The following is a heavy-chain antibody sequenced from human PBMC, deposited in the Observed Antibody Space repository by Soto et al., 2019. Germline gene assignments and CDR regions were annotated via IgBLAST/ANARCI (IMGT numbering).Heavy chain of an antibody. V-gene: IGHV3-15*07. Sequence: EVQLVESGGGLVKPGGSLRLSCAASGFTFSNAWMNWVRQAPGKGLEWVGRIKSKTDGGTADYAAPVKGRFTISRDDSKNTLYLQMHSLITEDTAVYYCTTQNCSGGSCYSGYYYYGLDVWGQGTTVSVSS. CDR2: IKSKTDGGTA. CDR3: TTQNCSGGSCYSGYYYYGLDV. D-gene: IGHD2-15*01. J-gene: IGHJ6*02. CDR1: GFTFSNAW.